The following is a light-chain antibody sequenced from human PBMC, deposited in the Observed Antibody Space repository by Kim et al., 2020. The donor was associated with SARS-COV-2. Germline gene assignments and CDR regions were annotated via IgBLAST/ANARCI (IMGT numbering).Light chain of an antibody. Sequence: VSPGQTASITCSGDKLGDKYACWYQQKPGQSPVVVIYHDTKRPSGIPERFSGSNSGNTATLTISGTQAMDEADYYCQAWDSSTAVFGTGTKVTVL. J-gene: IGLJ1*01. CDR3: QAWDSSTAV. CDR2: HDT. V-gene: IGLV3-1*01. CDR1: KLGDKY.